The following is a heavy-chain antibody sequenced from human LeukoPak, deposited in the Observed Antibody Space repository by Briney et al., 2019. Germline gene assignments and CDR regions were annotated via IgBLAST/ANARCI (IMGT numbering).Heavy chain of an antibody. V-gene: IGHV3-30-3*01. J-gene: IGHJ4*02. CDR2: ISYDGSNK. Sequence: GGSLRLSCAASGFTFSSYAMHWVRQAPGKRLEWVAVISYDGSNKYYADSVKGRFTISRDNSKNTLYLQMNSLRAEDTAVYYCARDDTAMNYYFDYWGQGTLVTVSS. CDR3: ARDDTAMNYYFDY. CDR1: GFTFSSYA. D-gene: IGHD5-18*01.